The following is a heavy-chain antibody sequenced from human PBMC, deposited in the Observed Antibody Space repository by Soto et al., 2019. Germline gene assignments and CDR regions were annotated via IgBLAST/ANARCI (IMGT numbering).Heavy chain of an antibody. J-gene: IGHJ6*02. D-gene: IGHD3-3*01. CDR3: ASRLRFLEWSHRSYYGMDV. CDR2: IIPIFGTA. Sequence: GASVKVSCKASGGTFSSYAISWVRQAPGQGLEWMGGIIPIFGTANYAQKFQGRVTITADESTSTAYMELSSLRSEDTAVYYCASRLRFLEWSHRSYYGMDVWGQGTTVTVSS. V-gene: IGHV1-69*13. CDR1: GGTFSSYA.